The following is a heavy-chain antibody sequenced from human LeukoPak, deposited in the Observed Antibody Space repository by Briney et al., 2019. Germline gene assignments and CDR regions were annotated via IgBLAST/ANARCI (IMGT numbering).Heavy chain of an antibody. Sequence: GGSLRLSCAASGFTFSSYAVSWVRQAPGKGLEWVSVIYTGGSTYYADSVKGRFTISRDNSKNTVYLQMNSLRAEDTAVYYCARGHGDYWGQGTLVTVSS. CDR1: GFTFSSYA. J-gene: IGHJ4*02. CDR2: IYTGGST. CDR3: ARGHGDY. D-gene: IGHD5-12*01. V-gene: IGHV3-53*01.